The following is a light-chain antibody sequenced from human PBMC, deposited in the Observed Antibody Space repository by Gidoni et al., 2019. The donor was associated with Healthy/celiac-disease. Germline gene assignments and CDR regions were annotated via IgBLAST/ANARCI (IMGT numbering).Light chain of an antibody. J-gene: IGKJ2*02. CDR1: QSISSY. CDR3: QQSYSTLPWT. Sequence: DIQMTHSPSSLSASVGDRVTITCRASQSISSYLNWYQQKPGKAPKLLIYAASSLQSGVPSRFSGSGSGTDFTLTISSLQPEDFATYYCQQSYSTLPWTFGQGTKLEIK. CDR2: AAS. V-gene: IGKV1-39*01.